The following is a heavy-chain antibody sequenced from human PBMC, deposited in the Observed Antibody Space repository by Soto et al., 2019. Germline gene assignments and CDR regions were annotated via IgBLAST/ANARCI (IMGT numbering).Heavy chain of an antibody. V-gene: IGHV3-74*01. CDR1: GFLFSTYW. D-gene: IGHD2-21*01. Sequence: EVQLVESGGGLVQPGGSLRLSCAASGFLFSTYWMFWVRQVPRKGLLWVSRIKSDGSSTSYADSVKGRFTISRDNTKITLYLQMTSRRAEDTAVYYCAIGGGDYNYFDHWGQGILVTVSS. J-gene: IGHJ4*02. CDR2: IKSDGSST. CDR3: AIGGGDYNYFDH.